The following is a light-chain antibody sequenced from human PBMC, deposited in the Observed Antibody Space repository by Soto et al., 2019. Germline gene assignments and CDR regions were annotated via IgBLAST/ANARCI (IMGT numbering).Light chain of an antibody. V-gene: IGLV1-44*01. CDR1: SSNIGSNT. J-gene: IGLJ1*01. Sequence: QSVLTQPPSASGTPGQRVTISCSGSSSNIGSNTVNWYQQLPGTAPKLLIYSNSQRPSGVSNRFSGSKSGNTASLTISGLQAEDEADYYCSSYTSSSTKVFGTGTKVTVL. CDR3: SSYTSSSTKV. CDR2: SNS.